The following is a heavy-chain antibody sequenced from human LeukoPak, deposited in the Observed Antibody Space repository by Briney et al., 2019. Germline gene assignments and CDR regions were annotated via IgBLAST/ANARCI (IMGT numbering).Heavy chain of an antibody. CDR1: GYSISSGYY. J-gene: IGHJ4*02. Sequence: SETLSLTCTVSGYSISSGYYWGWIRQPPGKGLEWIGSIYHSGSTYYNPFLKSRVTISVDTSKNQFSLKLSSVTAADTAVYYCARGTVGAHFDYWGQGTLVTVSS. D-gene: IGHD1-26*01. CDR3: ARGTVGAHFDY. CDR2: IYHSGST. V-gene: IGHV4-38-2*02.